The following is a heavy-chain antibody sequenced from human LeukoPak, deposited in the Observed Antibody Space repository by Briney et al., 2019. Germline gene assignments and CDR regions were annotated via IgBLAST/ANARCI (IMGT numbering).Heavy chain of an antibody. CDR3: AKGQGYTFAPYYSNY. Sequence: GRSLRLSCAASGFTFDDYAMHWVRQAPGKGLEWVSGISWNSGTIGYADSVKGRFTISRDNAKNSLYLQMNSLRAEDMALYYCAKGQGYTFAPYYSNYWGQGTLVTVSS. J-gene: IGHJ4*02. CDR1: GFTFDDYA. CDR2: ISWNSGTI. V-gene: IGHV3-9*03. D-gene: IGHD6-13*01.